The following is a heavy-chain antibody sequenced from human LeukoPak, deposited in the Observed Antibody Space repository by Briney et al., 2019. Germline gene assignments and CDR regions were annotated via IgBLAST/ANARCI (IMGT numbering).Heavy chain of an antibody. Sequence: SVKVSCTAPGGTSSSYAISWVRQAPGEGVEWMGGIITIFGTANYAQKFQGRVTITTDESTSTAYMELSSLRSEDTAVYYCARDGASDCSGGSCYSRYYYYYMDVWGKGTTVTVSS. J-gene: IGHJ6*03. CDR3: ARDGASDCSGGSCYSRYYYYYMDV. CDR1: GGTSSSYA. D-gene: IGHD2-15*01. V-gene: IGHV1-69*05. CDR2: IITIFGTA.